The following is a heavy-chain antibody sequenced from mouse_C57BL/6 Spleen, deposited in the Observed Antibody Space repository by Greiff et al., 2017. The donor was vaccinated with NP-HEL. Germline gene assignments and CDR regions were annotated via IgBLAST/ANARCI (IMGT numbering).Heavy chain of an antibody. CDR2: ISNGGGST. CDR1: GFTFSDYY. Sequence: EVKVEESGGGLVQPGGSLKLSCAASGFTFSDYYMYWVRQTPEKRLEWVAYISNGGGSTYYPDTVKGRFTISRDNAKNTLYLQMSRLKSEDTAMYYCARRGLRQTYYAMDYWGQGTSVTVSS. J-gene: IGHJ4*01. D-gene: IGHD2-2*01. CDR3: ARRGLRQTYYAMDY. V-gene: IGHV5-12*01.